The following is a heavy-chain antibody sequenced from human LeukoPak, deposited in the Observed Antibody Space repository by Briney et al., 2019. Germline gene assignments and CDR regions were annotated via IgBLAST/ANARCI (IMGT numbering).Heavy chain of an antibody. V-gene: IGHV1-46*01. CDR1: GYTFTSYY. Sequence: ASVKVSCKASGYTFTSYYMHWVRQAPGQGLEWMGIINPSGGSTSYAQKFQGRVTMTRDTSISTAYMELSRLRSDDTAVYYCARKLITAWFDPWGQGTLVTVSS. J-gene: IGHJ5*02. D-gene: IGHD1-1*01. CDR3: ARKLITAWFDP. CDR2: INPSGGST.